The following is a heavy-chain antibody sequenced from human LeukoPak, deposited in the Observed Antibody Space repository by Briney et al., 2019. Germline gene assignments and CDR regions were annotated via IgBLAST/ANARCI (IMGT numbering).Heavy chain of an antibody. D-gene: IGHD5-12*01. CDR2: IYYSGST. CDR1: GGSISSYY. Sequence: SETLSLTCPVSGGSISSYYWSWIRQPPGKGLEWIWYIYYSGSTNCNPSIKSRVAISVDPSKNQFSLKLSSVTAADTAVYYCARAGFDRGYDRYYYYGMDVWGQGTTVTVSS. J-gene: IGHJ6*02. CDR3: ARAGFDRGYDRYYYYGMDV. V-gene: IGHV4-59*01.